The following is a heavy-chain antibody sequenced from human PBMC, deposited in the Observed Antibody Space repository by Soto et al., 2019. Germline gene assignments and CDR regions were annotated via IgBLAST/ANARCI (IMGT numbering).Heavy chain of an antibody. CDR2: ITSSSSTI. CDR3: ARDVGYYYDSSGYYRFDY. D-gene: IGHD3-22*01. V-gene: IGHV3-48*02. Sequence: EVQLVESGGGLVQPGGSLRLSCAASGFTFSSYNMNWVRQAPGKGLEWVSHITSSSSTIYYADSVKGRFTISRDNARNSLYLQMNSLRDEDTALYYCARDVGYYYDSSGYYRFDYWGQGTLVTVSS. CDR1: GFTFSSYN. J-gene: IGHJ4*02.